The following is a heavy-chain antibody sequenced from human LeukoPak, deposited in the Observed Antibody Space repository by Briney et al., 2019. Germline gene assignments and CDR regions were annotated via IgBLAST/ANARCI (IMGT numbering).Heavy chain of an antibody. V-gene: IGHV4-4*07. CDR3: ARDLYYYDSSGYRMMDV. J-gene: IGHJ6*04. CDR1: GGSISSYY. CDR2: IYTSGST. D-gene: IGHD3-22*01. Sequence: LSETLSLTCTVSGGSISSYYWSWIRQPAGKGLEWIGRIYTSGSTNYNPSLKSRVTMSVDTSKNQFSLKLSSVTAADTAVYYCARDLYYYDSSGYRMMDVWGKGTTVTISS.